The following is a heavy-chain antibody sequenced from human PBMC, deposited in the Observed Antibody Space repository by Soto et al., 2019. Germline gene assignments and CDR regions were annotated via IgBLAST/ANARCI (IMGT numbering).Heavy chain of an antibody. CDR3: ASPSSLGITIFGVVPSTDYGMDV. Sequence: ASVKVSCKASGYTFTGYYMHWVRQAPGQGLEWMGWINPNSGGTNYAQKFQGRVTMTRDTSISTAYMELSRLRSDDTAVYYCASPSSLGITIFGVVPSTDYGMDVWGQGITVTVSS. D-gene: IGHD3-3*01. CDR1: GYTFTGYY. V-gene: IGHV1-2*02. CDR2: INPNSGGT. J-gene: IGHJ6*02.